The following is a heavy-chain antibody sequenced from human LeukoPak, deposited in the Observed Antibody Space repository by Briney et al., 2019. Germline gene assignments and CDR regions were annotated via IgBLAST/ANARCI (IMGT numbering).Heavy chain of an antibody. Sequence: PSETMSLTCAVSGASISGSGYYWSWIRQPPGKGLEWIGEINHSGSTNYNPSLKSRVTISVDTSKNQFSLKLSSVTAADTAVYYCARSGDYVNYFDYWGQGTLVTVSS. V-gene: IGHV4-34*01. J-gene: IGHJ4*02. D-gene: IGHD4-17*01. CDR3: ARSGDYVNYFDY. CDR1: GASISGSGYY. CDR2: INHSGST.